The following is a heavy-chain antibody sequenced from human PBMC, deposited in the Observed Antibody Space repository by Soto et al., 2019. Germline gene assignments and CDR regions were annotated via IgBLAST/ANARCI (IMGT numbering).Heavy chain of an antibody. CDR3: ATGSVAGTWYYYGMDV. CDR1: GYTLTEIS. J-gene: IGHJ6*02. CDR2: FDPEDGET. Sequence: ASVKVSCKVSGYTLTEISMHWVRQAPGKGLEWMGGFDPEDGETIYAQKFQGRVTMTEDTSTDTAYMELSSLRSEDTAVYYCATGSVAGTWYYYGMDVWGQGTTVTVSS. V-gene: IGHV1-24*01. D-gene: IGHD6-19*01.